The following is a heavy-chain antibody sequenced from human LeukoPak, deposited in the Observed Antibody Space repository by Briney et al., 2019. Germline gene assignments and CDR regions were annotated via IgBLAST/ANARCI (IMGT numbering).Heavy chain of an antibody. J-gene: IGHJ4*02. CDR2: INSDGSST. CDR3: ASQRWLQSSFDY. D-gene: IGHD5-24*01. V-gene: IGHV3-74*01. CDR1: GFTFSSYW. Sequence: GGSLRLSCAASGFTFSSYWMHWVRQAPGKGLVWVSRINSDGSSTSYADSVKGRFTISRDNAKNALYLQMNSLRAEDTAVYYCASQRWLQSSFDYWGQGTLVTVSS.